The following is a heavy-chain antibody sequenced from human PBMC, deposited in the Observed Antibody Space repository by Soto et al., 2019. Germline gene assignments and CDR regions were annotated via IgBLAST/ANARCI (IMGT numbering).Heavy chain of an antibody. D-gene: IGHD1-26*01. V-gene: IGHV5-51*01. CDR3: ARQDRSKFDAFDI. J-gene: IGHJ3*02. CDR2: IYPGDSDT. Sequence: GESLKISCKGSGYNFTSYWIGWVRQMPGKGLGWMGIIYPGDSDTRYSPSFQGQVTISADKSISTAYLQWSSLKASDTAMYYCARQDRSKFDAFDIWGQGTMVTVSS. CDR1: GYNFTSYW.